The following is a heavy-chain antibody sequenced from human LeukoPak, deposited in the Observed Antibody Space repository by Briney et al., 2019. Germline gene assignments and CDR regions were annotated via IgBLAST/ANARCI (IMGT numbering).Heavy chain of an antibody. V-gene: IGHV4-34*01. J-gene: IGHJ4*02. D-gene: IGHD3/OR15-3a*01. CDR2: INHSGST. Sequence: SETLSLTCAVYGGSFSGYYWSWIRQPPGKGLEWIGEINHSGSTNYNPSLKSRVTISVDTSRNQFSLRLTSVTAADTAVYYCARQTGSGLFILPGGQGTLVTVSS. CDR3: ARQTGSGLFILP. CDR1: GGSFSGYY.